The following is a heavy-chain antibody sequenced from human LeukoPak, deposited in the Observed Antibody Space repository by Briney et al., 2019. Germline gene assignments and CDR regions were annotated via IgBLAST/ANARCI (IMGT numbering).Heavy chain of an antibody. CDR1: GGSFSGYY. J-gene: IGHJ5*02. D-gene: IGHD6-19*01. V-gene: IGHV4-34*01. Sequence: SETLSLTCAVYGGSFSGYYWSWIRQPPGKGLEWIGEINHSGSTNYNPSLKSRVTISVDTSKNQFSLKLSSVTAADTAVHYCARGSNSSAWYYRWPLATNWFDPWGQGTLVTVSS. CDR3: ARGSNSSAWYYRWPLATNWFDP. CDR2: INHSGST.